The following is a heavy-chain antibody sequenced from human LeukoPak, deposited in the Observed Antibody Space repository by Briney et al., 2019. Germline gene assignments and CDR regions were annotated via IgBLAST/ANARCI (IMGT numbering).Heavy chain of an antibody. CDR1: GGSISSYY. CDR3: AREGLQGLFDY. Sequence: SETLSLTCTVSGGSISSYYCSWIRQPAPQGLELIGRIYTSGSTNSNPSLKSRVTMSVDPSKIQFSLKLGSVTAADTAVYYCAREGLQGLFDYWGQGTLVTVSS. J-gene: IGHJ4*02. CDR2: IYTSGST. D-gene: IGHD3/OR15-3a*01. V-gene: IGHV4-4*07.